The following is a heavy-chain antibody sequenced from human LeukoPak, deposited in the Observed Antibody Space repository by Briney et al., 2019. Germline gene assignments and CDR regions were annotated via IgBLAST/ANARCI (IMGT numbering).Heavy chain of an antibody. CDR2: IRYDGSNK. D-gene: IGHD2-2*01. J-gene: IGHJ4*02. Sequence: GGSLRLSCAASGFTFSSYGMHWVRQAPGKGLEWVAFIRYDGSNKYYADSVKGRFTISRDNSKNTLYLQMNSLRAEDTAVYYCAKDELVAYGRFIVVVPAAVDYWGQGTLVTVSS. CDR1: GFTFSSYG. V-gene: IGHV3-30*02. CDR3: AKDELVAYGRFIVVVPAAVDY.